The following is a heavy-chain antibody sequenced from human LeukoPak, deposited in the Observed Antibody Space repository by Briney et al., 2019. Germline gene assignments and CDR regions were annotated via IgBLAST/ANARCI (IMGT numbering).Heavy chain of an antibody. D-gene: IGHD6-13*01. V-gene: IGHV3-30-3*01. CDR1: GFTFSSYA. J-gene: IGHJ6*02. Sequence: GGSLRLSCAASGFTFSSYAMHWVRQAPGKGLEWVAVISYDGSNKYYADSVKGRFTISRDNSKNTLYLQMNSLRAEDTAVYYCARDNLAAAEIYGMDVWGQGTTVTVSS. CDR3: ARDNLAAAEIYGMDV. CDR2: ISYDGSNK.